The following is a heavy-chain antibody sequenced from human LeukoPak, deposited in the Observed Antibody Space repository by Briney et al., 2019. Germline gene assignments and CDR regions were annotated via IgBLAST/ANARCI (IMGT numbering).Heavy chain of an antibody. D-gene: IGHD2-2*01. CDR3: AKAGRVVVVPAAIYDY. V-gene: IGHV3-23*01. CDR2: ISGSGGST. J-gene: IGHJ4*02. Sequence: PGGSLRLSCAASGFTVSSNYMSWVRQAPGKGLEWVSAISGSGGSTYYADSVKGRFTISRDNSKNTLYLQMNSLRAEDTAVYYCAKAGRVVVVPAAIYDYWGQGTLVTVSS. CDR1: GFTVSSNY.